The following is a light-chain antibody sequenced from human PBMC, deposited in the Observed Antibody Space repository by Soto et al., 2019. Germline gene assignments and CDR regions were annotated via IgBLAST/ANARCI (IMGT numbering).Light chain of an antibody. CDR2: KAS. J-gene: IGKJ1*01. CDR1: QSISSW. Sequence: DIQMTQSPSTLSASVGDRVTITCRASQSISSWLAWYQQKPGKDPNLLIYKASSLESGVPSRFSGSGSGTEFTLTISSLQPDDFAIYSCQHYNTYSWTFGQGTKVDIK. V-gene: IGKV1-5*03. CDR3: QHYNTYSWT.